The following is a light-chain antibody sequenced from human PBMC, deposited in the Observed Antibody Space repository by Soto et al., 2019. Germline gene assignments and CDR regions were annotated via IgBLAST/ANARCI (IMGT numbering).Light chain of an antibody. Sequence: PGTLHLNTGERAALSCRASQSVTSDFLAWYQQKPGQAPRVIMYGASRRATGIPDRFSGGGSGTDFTLTISRLEPEDFAVYFCQQYAGPPTTFGQGTRLENK. V-gene: IGKV3-20*01. CDR3: QQYAGPPTT. CDR2: GAS. CDR1: QSVTSDF. J-gene: IGKJ5*01.